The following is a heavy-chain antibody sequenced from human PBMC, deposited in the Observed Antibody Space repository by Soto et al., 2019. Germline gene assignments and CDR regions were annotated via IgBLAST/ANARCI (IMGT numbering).Heavy chain of an antibody. CDR2: INPSGGST. V-gene: IGHV1-46*01. Sequence: GASVKVSCKASGYTFTSYYMHWVRQAPGQGLEWMGIINPSGGSTSYAQKFQGRVTMTRDTSTSTVYMELSSLRSEDTAVYYCARDYYDSSGYHGLFTDYWGQGNLVTVS. D-gene: IGHD3-22*01. CDR3: ARDYYDSSGYHGLFTDY. CDR1: GYTFTSYY. J-gene: IGHJ4*02.